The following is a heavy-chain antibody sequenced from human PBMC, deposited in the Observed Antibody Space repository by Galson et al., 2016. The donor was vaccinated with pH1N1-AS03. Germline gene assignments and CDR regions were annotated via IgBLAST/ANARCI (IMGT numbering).Heavy chain of an antibody. D-gene: IGHD1-26*01. CDR3: ARGGGSALDS. V-gene: IGHV1-2*02. CDR2: INPSSGGT. CDR1: GGTFSSYP. Sequence: SVKVSCKASGGTFSSYPINWVRQAPGQGLEWMGWINPSSGGTKFAQKFQGTVSMTTDTSTRTAYMELSRLRSDDTAVYYCARGGGSALDSWGQGTLVTVSS. J-gene: IGHJ4*02.